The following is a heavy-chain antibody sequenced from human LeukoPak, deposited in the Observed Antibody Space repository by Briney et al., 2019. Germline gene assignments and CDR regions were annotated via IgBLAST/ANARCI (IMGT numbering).Heavy chain of an antibody. CDR1: GFTFSSYS. CDR3: ARDLDYYGSGSPYYFDY. CDR2: ISIITSTI. J-gene: IGHJ4*02. V-gene: IGHV3-48*01. Sequence: QTGGSLRLSCAASGFTFSSYSMNWVRQAPGKGLEWVSYISIITSTIYYADSVKGRFTISRVNAKNSLYLQMNSLRAEDTAVYYCARDLDYYGSGSPYYFDYWGQGTLVTVSS. D-gene: IGHD3-10*01.